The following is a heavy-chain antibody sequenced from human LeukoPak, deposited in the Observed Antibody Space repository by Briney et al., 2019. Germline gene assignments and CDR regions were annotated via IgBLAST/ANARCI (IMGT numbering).Heavy chain of an antibody. Sequence: SETLSLTCAVYGGSFSGYYWSWIRQPPGKGLEWIGEINHSGSTNYNPSLKSRVTISVDTSKNQFSLKLSSVTAADTAVYYCATRYSNYVRGSDYNWFDPWGQGTLVTVSS. J-gene: IGHJ5*02. D-gene: IGHD4-4*01. V-gene: IGHV4-34*01. CDR2: INHSGST. CDR1: GGSFSGYY. CDR3: ATRYSNYVRGSDYNWFDP.